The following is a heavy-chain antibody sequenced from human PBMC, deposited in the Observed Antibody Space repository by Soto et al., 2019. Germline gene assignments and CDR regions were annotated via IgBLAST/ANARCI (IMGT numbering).Heavy chain of an antibody. CDR3: ASRRYVWGSYRYTPYYYYGMDV. CDR2: IDPSDSYT. D-gene: IGHD3-16*02. Sequence: GESLKISFKGSGYRFTNDWIAWVRQMPGKGLEWMGRIDPSDSYTNYSPSFQGHVTISADKSISTAYLQWSSLKASDTAMYYCASRRYVWGSYRYTPYYYYGMDVWGQGTTVTVSS. CDR1: GYRFTNDW. V-gene: IGHV5-10-1*01. J-gene: IGHJ6*02.